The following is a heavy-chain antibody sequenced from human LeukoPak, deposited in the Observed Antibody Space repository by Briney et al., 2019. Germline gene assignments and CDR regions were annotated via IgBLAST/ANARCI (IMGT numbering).Heavy chain of an antibody. J-gene: IGHJ6*02. D-gene: IGHD5-18*01. CDR3: ARDEAVDTAMVLRGYYYYGMDV. CDR2: ISSSGSTI. V-gene: IGHV3-11*01. Sequence: GGSLRLSCAASGFTFSDYYMSWIRQAPGKGLEWVSYISSSGSTIYYADSVKGRFTISRDNAKNSLYLQMNSLRAEDTAVYYCARDEAVDTAMVLRGYYYYGMDVWGQGTTVTVSS. CDR1: GFTFSDYY.